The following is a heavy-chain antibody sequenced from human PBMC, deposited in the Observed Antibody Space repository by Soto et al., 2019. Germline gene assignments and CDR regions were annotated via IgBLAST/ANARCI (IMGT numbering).Heavy chain of an antibody. Sequence: ASVKVSCKASGYTFNIHDGISWLRRAPGQGLEWMGWISGYNGKTNYAQKFQGRVTMTTDTSTTSAYMELRSLRSDDTAVSVCASWAGRVRDFGGPFDYWGQGTRVTVSS. CDR3: ASWAGRVRDFGGPFDY. V-gene: IGHV1-18*04. J-gene: IGHJ4*02. D-gene: IGHD4-17*01. CDR1: GYTFNIHDG. CDR2: ISGYNGKT.